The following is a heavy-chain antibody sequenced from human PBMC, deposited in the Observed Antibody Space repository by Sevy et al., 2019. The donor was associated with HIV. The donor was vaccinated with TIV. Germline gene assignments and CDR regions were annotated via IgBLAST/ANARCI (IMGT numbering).Heavy chain of an antibody. CDR1: GFTFSSYS. D-gene: IGHD6-13*01. CDR2: ISSSSSYI. Sequence: GGSLRLSCAASGFTFSSYSMNWVRQAPGKGLEWVSSISSSSSYIYYADSVKGRFTISRDNAKNSLYLQMNSLRAEDTAVYYCAREGIAAAGTNPYYYYGMDVWGQGTTVNISS. CDR3: AREGIAAAGTNPYYYYGMDV. J-gene: IGHJ6*02. V-gene: IGHV3-21*01.